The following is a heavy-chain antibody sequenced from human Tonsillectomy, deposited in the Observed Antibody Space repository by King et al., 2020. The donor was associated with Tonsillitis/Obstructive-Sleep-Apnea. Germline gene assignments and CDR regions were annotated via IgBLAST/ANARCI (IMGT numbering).Heavy chain of an antibody. CDR3: ARDAGYCSSTTCYKPLDY. J-gene: IGHJ4*02. V-gene: IGHV1-69*04. CDR2: IIPILHIT. D-gene: IGHD2-2*02. Sequence: QLVQSGAEVKRPGSSVQVSCKASGGTFSSHAINWVRQAPGQGLEWMGRIIPILHITNYAQNFQGRVTITADIFTSTAYMEVSGLRSEDTAVYYCARDAGYCSSTTCYKPLDYWGQGTLVTVSS. CDR1: GGTFSSHA.